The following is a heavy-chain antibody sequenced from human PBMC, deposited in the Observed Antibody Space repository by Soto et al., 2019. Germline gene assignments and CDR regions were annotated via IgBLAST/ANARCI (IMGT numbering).Heavy chain of an antibody. Sequence: TLSLTCTVSGGSISSSSYYWGWIRQPPGKGLEWIGSIYYSGSTYYNPSLKSRVTISVDTSKNQFSLKLSSVTAADTAVYYCARHHVPRDYGDYVGRGYYYYYYYMDVWGKGTTVTVSS. J-gene: IGHJ6*03. CDR2: IYYSGST. CDR1: GGSISSSSYY. V-gene: IGHV4-39*01. CDR3: ARHHVPRDYGDYVGRGYYYYYYYMDV. D-gene: IGHD4-17*01.